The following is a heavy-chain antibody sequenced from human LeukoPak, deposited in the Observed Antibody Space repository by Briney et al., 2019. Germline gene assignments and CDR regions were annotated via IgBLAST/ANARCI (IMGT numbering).Heavy chain of an antibody. V-gene: IGHV3-23*01. CDR3: AKGSHDSSGYSRFDP. D-gene: IGHD3-22*01. J-gene: IGHJ5*02. CDR2: ISGSGGNT. Sequence: PGGSLRLSCAASGFTFSSYAMSWVRQAPGKGLEWVSAISGSGGNTYYTDSVKGRFTISRDNSKNTLFLQMNSLRAEDTAVYYCAKGSHDSSGYSRFDPWGQGTLVTVSS. CDR1: GFTFSSYA.